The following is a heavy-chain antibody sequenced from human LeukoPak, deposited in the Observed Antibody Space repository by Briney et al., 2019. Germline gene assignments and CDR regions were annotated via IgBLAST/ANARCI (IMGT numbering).Heavy chain of an antibody. V-gene: IGHV1-2*02. CDR3: ARVSRFYYDSSGDFDY. D-gene: IGHD3-22*01. CDR2: ITLNSGAT. Sequence: ASVKVSCKASGYTFTDYYMHWVRQAPGQGLEWMGWITLNSGATKYAQKFRGRVSMTRDTSINTAYMELSRLRSDDTAIYYCARVSRFYYDSSGDFDYWGQGTQVTVSS. CDR1: GYTFTDYY. J-gene: IGHJ4*02.